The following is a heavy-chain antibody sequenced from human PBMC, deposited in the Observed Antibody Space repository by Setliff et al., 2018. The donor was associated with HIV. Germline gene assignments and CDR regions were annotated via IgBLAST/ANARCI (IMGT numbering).Heavy chain of an antibody. CDR1: GGSISSGSYY. Sequence: SETLSLTCTVSGGSISSGSYYWSWIRQPAGKGLGWIGRIHTSGSTNYNPSLKSRVTISVDTSKNQFSLNLSSVTAADTAIYYCARDWGYIAATPDYWGQGTRVTVSS. CDR3: ARDWGYIAATPDY. CDR2: IHTSGST. D-gene: IGHD5-12*01. V-gene: IGHV4-61*02. J-gene: IGHJ4*02.